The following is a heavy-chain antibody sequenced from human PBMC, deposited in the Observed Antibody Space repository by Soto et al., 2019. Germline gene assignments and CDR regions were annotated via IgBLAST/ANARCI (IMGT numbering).Heavy chain of an antibody. CDR1: GGSFSGYY. J-gene: IGHJ6*03. CDR3: ARGVYYCSGSYYYYMDV. CDR2: INHSGST. D-gene: IGHD3-10*01. V-gene: IGHV4-34*01. Sequence: QVQLQQWGAGLLKPSETLSLTCAVYGGSFSGYYWSWIRQPPGKGLEWIGEINHSGSTNYNPSLKSRVTISVDTSKNQFSLKLSSVTAADTAVYYCARGVYYCSGSYYYYMDVWGKGTTVTVSS.